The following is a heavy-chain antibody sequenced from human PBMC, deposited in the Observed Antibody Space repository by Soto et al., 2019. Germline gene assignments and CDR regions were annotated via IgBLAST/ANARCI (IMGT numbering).Heavy chain of an antibody. J-gene: IGHJ3*02. V-gene: IGHV4-59*08. CDR3: ARHTTVSYFGGGAFDI. CDR2: IYYSGST. D-gene: IGHD2-21*01. Sequence: SETLSLTCTVSGGSISSYYWSWIRQPPGKGLEWIGYIYYSGSTNYNPSLKSRVTISVDTSKNQFSLKLSSVTAADTAVYYCARHTTVSYFGGGAFDIWGQGTMVTVSS. CDR1: GGSISSYY.